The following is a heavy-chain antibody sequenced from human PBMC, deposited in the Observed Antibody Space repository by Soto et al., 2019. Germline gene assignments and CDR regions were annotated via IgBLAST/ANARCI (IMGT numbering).Heavy chain of an antibody. Sequence: SETLSLTCTVSGGSISSDYYHWTWIRQSPRKGLEWIGTIYYSGSTYYTPSFKSRLIISVDTSKNQFSLKLSSVTAADTAVYYCPMLPTTVITYNWFDPWGQGTLVTVSS. J-gene: IGHJ5*02. D-gene: IGHD4-4*01. V-gene: IGHV4-39*01. CDR3: PMLPTTVITYNWFDP. CDR2: IYYSGST. CDR1: GGSISSDYYH.